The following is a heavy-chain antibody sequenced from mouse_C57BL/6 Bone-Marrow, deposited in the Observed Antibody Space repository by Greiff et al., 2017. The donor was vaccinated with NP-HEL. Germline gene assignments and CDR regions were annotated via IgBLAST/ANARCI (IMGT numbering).Heavy chain of an antibody. CDR2: INPNYGTT. CDR1: GYSFTDYN. V-gene: IGHV1-39*01. D-gene: IGHD1-1*01. Sequence: VQLQHSGPELVKPGASVKISCKASGYSFTDYNMNWVKQSNGKSLEWIGVINPNYGTTSYNQKFKGKATLTVDQSSSTAYMQLNSLTSEDSAVYYCASQEGSTTVVGGYWGQGTLVTVAA. CDR3: ASQEGSTTVVGGY. J-gene: IGHJ3*01.